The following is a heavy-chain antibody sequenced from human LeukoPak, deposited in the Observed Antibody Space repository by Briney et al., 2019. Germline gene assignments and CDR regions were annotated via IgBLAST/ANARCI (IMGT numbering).Heavy chain of an antibody. Sequence: SVKVSCKASGGTFSSYAISWVRQAPGQGLEWMGRIIPVFGTANYAQKFQGRVTITADKSTSTAYMELSSLRSEDTAVYYCARDPRGSGSDYWGQGTLVTVSS. J-gene: IGHJ4*02. V-gene: IGHV1-69*06. CDR2: IIPVFGTA. CDR3: ARDPRGSGSDY. CDR1: GGTFSSYA. D-gene: IGHD2-15*01.